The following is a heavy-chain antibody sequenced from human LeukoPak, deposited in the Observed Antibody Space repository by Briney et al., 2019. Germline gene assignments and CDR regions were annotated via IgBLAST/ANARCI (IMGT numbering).Heavy chain of an antibody. V-gene: IGHV4-61*02. CDR3: ARSSTDPYDFWSGYIPTPYYYYYGMDV. CDR2: IYTSGST. CDR1: GGSISSGDYY. Sequence: SETLSLTCTVSGGSISSGDYYWSWIRQPPGKGLEWIGRIYTSGSTNYNPSLKSRVTMSVDTSKNQFSLKLSSVTAADTAVYYCARSSTDPYDFWSGYIPTPYYYYYGMDVWGQGTTVTVSS. J-gene: IGHJ6*02. D-gene: IGHD3-3*01.